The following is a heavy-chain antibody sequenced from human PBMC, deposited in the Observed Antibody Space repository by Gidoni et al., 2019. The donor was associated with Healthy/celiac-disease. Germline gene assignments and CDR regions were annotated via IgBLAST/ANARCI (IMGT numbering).Heavy chain of an antibody. Sequence: QLQLQESGPGLVTPSETLSLTCTVSGGPISSSSYYWGWIRQPPGKGLEWIGSIYYSGSTYYNPSLKSRVTISVDTSKNQFSLKLSSVTAADTAVYYCASFVDTAPGGWFDPWGQGTLVTVSS. CDR1: GGPISSSSYY. D-gene: IGHD5-18*01. CDR2: IYYSGST. V-gene: IGHV4-39*07. CDR3: ASFVDTAPGGWFDP. J-gene: IGHJ5*02.